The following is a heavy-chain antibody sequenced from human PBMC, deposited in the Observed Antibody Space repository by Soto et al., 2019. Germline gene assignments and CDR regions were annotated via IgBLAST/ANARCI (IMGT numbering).Heavy chain of an antibody. D-gene: IGHD1-26*01. CDR2: ITPFSGDV. J-gene: IGHJ4*02. Sequence: QMQLVQSGAEVKRTGSSVTVSCKALGNTFTYRYLHWVRQASGQALEWMGWITPFSGDVHYAQKFQERVTITRDRSINTADMQMSSLRPEDTAMYFCASGGAGSGPFTWELPDHWGQGTLVTVSS. CDR3: ASGGAGSGPFTWELPDH. CDR1: GNTFTYRY. V-gene: IGHV1-45*02.